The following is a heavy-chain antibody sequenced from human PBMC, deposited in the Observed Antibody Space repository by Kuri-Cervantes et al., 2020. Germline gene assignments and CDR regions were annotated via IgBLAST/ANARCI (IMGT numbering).Heavy chain of an antibody. CDR3: ARDGYSYGTDY. V-gene: IGHV3-13*01. J-gene: IGHJ4*02. D-gene: IGHD5-18*01. CDR1: GFTFSSYD. Sequence: GESLKISCAASGFTFSSYDMHWVRQATGKGLEWVSAIGTAGDTYYPGSVKGRFTISRENAKNSLYLQMNSLRAEDTAVYYCARDGYSYGTDYWGQGTLVTVSS. CDR2: IGTAGDT.